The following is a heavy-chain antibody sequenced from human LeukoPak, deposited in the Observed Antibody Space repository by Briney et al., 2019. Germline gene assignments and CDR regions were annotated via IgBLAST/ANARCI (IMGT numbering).Heavy chain of an antibody. D-gene: IGHD6-13*01. J-gene: IGHJ5*02. V-gene: IGHV3-74*01. CDR2: INSDGSTT. CDR1: GFTFSRYW. Sequence: PGESLRLSCAASGFTFSRYWMYWVRQAPGKGLVWVSRINSDGSTTNYADSVKGRFTISRDNAKNSLYLQMNSLRAEDTAVYYCARVGQQLVRDRWFDPWGQGTLVTV. CDR3: ARVGQQLVRDRWFDP.